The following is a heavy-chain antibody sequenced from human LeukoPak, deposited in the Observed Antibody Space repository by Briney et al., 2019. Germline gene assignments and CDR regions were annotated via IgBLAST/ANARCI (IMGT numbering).Heavy chain of an antibody. CDR1: GASISSYH. V-gene: IGHV4-59*01. J-gene: IGHJ4*02. Sequence: SETLSLTCTVSGASISSYHWSWIRQPPEKGLEWIGYMYYSGGTKYNPSLKSRVTISVETSKNQFSLKLSSVTAADTAVYYCARVSRTVTPESTVYYNTYWGQGTLVTVTS. CDR3: ARVSRTVTPESTVYYNTY. CDR2: MYYSGGT. D-gene: IGHD3-9*01.